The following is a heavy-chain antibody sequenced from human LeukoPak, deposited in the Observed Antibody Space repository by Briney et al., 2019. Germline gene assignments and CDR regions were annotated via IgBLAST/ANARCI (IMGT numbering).Heavy chain of an antibody. CDR2: IWYDGITK. Sequence: PGGSLRLSCAASGFAFSSYGIHWVRQAPGKGLEWVAVIWYDGITKYYADSVKGRFTISRDDSKNTLYPQMNSLRAEDTAVYYCARDWGHCTNGVCYRFDYWGQGTLVTVSS. CDR3: ARDWGHCTNGVCYRFDY. CDR1: GFAFSSYG. D-gene: IGHD2-8*01. J-gene: IGHJ4*02. V-gene: IGHV3-33*01.